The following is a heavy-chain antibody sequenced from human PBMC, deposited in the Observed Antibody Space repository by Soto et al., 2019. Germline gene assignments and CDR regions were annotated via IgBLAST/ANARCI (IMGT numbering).Heavy chain of an antibody. V-gene: IGHV3-23*01. Sequence: GGSLRLSCAASGFTFSSYAISWVRQAPGKGLEWVSAISGSGGSTYYADSVKGRFTISRDNSKNTLYLQMNSLRAEDTAVYYCAKQIQRYCSSTSCYNIDLWGKGTPSTVSS. CDR2: ISGSGGST. CDR3: AKQIQRYCSSTSCYNIDL. CDR1: GFTFSSYA. D-gene: IGHD2-2*01. J-gene: IGHJ6*03.